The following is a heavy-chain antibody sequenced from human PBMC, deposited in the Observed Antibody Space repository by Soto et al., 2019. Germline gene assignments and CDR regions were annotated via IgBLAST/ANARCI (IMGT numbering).Heavy chain of an antibody. CDR3: ARRKGLNYYLYGLDV. V-gene: IGHV5-51*01. Sequence: GESLKISCKGSGYNFTNYWIAWVRQMPGKGLEWMGIINPGDSNIIYSPSFQGQVTISVDKSITTAYLQWSSLKASETAMFYCARRKGLNYYLYGLDVWGQGTKVTVSS. CDR2: INPGDSNI. J-gene: IGHJ6*02. CDR1: GYNFTNYW.